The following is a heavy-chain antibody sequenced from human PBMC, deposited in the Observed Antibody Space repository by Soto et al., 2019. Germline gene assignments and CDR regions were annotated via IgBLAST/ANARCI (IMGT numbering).Heavy chain of an antibody. CDR1: GYSFTSYA. Sequence: QVQLVQSGAEVKKPGASVKVSCKASGYSFTSYAMHWVRQAPGQRLEWMGWINAGNGNTKYSQRFQGRVTITRDTSASTAYMELSSLRSEDTAVYYCARDEFGYSSSPFDNWGQGTLVTVSS. V-gene: IGHV1-3*01. D-gene: IGHD6-13*01. CDR2: INAGNGNT. CDR3: ARDEFGYSSSPFDN. J-gene: IGHJ4*02.